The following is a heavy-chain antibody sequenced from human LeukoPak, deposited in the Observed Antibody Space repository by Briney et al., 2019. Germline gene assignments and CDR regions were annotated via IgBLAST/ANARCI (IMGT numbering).Heavy chain of an antibody. CDR2: IYRSGDT. CDR1: GFTVSSHY. V-gene: IGHV3-66*01. CDR3: ARGSSGWSRADY. D-gene: IGHD6-19*01. J-gene: IGHJ4*02. Sequence: GGSLRLPCAASGFTVSSHYMSWVRQAPGKGLEWVSVIYRSGDTYYTDSVKGRFTISRDDSKNMLYLQMNSLRVEDTAVYYCARGSSGWSRADYWGQGTLVTVSS.